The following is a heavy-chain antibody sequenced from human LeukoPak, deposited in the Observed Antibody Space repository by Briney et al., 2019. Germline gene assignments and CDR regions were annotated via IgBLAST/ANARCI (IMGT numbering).Heavy chain of an antibody. V-gene: IGHV1-69*13. D-gene: IGHD3-3*01. J-gene: IGHJ4*02. CDR3: AVDFWSGYYIGYFDY. CDR1: GYTFTSYG. Sequence: SVKVSCKASGYTFTSYGISWVRQAPGQGLEWMGGIIPIFGTANYAQKFQGRVTITADESTSTAYMELSSLRSEDTAVYYCAVDFWSGYYIGYFDYWGQGTLVTVSS. CDR2: IIPIFGTA.